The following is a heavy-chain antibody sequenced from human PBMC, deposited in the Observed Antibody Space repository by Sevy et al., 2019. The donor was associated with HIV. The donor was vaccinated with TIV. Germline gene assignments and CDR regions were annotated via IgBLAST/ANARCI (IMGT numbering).Heavy chain of an antibody. CDR1: GLTFTTNA. D-gene: IGHD3-16*01. J-gene: IGHJ4*02. CDR3: AGGDTPMITDLDY. V-gene: IGHV3-23*01. Sequence: GGSLRLSCAASGLTFTTNAMSWVRQAPGKGLEGVAGITSGGATYYADSLKGRFTVSRDNSKNTLYLQLTSLRADDTAVFYCAGGDTPMITDLDYWGQGTLVTVSS. CDR2: ITSGGAT.